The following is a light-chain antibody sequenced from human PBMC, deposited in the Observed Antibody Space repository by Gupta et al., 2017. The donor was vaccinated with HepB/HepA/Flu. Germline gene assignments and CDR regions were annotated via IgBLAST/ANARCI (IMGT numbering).Light chain of an antibody. V-gene: IGKV1-33*01. CDR2: GVS. Sequence: DIDLTQSPSSLSASIGDRVAITCQSSQDIRKFLNWFQHTPGRAPQLLLYGVSNLQEGVPSRFSGSGSGTHFTLTIDSLQPEDIGTYYCRQDYNLPYTFGQGTVLEI. J-gene: IGKJ2*01. CDR3: RQDYNLPYT. CDR1: QDIRKF.